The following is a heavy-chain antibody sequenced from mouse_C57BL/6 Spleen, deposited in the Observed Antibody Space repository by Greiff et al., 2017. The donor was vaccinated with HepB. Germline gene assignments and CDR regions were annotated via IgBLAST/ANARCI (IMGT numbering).Heavy chain of an antibody. J-gene: IGHJ3*01. D-gene: IGHD1-1*01. V-gene: IGHV1-26*01. CDR2: INPNNGGT. CDR1: GYTFTDYY. CDR3: ARGRYYGSRSPFAY. Sequence: VQLQQSGPELVKPGASVKISCKASGYTFTDYYMNWVKQSHGKSLEWIGDINPNNGGTSYNQKFKGKATLTVDKSSSTAYMELRSLTSEDSAVYYCARGRYYGSRSPFAYWGQGTLVTVSA.